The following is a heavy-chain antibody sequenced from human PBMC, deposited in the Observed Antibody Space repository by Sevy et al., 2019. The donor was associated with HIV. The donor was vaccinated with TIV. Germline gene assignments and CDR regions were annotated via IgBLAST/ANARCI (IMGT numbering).Heavy chain of an antibody. CDR2: TYYRSKWYN. V-gene: IGHV6-1*01. Sequence: QSQTLSLTCAISGDSVSSSSAAWNWFRQSPSRGLEWLGRTYYRSKWYNNYAVSVKSRVTINPDTSENQFSPHLNSVTPEDTAVYFCARGDELNSYYYGMDVWGQGTTVTVSS. CDR3: ARGDELNSYYYGMDV. J-gene: IGHJ6*02. CDR1: GDSVSSSSAA. D-gene: IGHD1-1*01.